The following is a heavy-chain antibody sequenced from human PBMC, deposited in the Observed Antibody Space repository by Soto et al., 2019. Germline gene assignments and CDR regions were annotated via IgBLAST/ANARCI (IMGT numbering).Heavy chain of an antibody. Sequence: ASVKVSCKASGGTFSSYAISWVRQAPGQGLEWMGGIIPIFGTANYAQKFQGRVTITADKSTSTAYMELSSLRSEDTAVYYCARDLRYDSSGYYRGWFDPWGQGTLVTVAS. V-gene: IGHV1-69*06. D-gene: IGHD3-22*01. J-gene: IGHJ5*02. CDR3: ARDLRYDSSGYYRGWFDP. CDR2: IIPIFGTA. CDR1: GGTFSSYA.